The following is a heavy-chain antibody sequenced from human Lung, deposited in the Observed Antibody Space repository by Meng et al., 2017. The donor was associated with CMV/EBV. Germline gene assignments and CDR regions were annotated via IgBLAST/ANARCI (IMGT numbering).Heavy chain of an antibody. CDR1: GFTFSNFA. V-gene: IGHV3-23*01. CDR3: AKVDSGSWYRGFFDY. D-gene: IGHD6-13*01. CDR2: ITASGGST. J-gene: IGHJ4*02. Sequence: SXAASGFTFSNFAMRWVRQAPGKGLEWVSPITASGGSTYYADSVKGRFTISRDNSKNTLYLQMNRLRAEDTAVYYCAKVDSGSWYRGFFDYWGQGKXVNGAS.